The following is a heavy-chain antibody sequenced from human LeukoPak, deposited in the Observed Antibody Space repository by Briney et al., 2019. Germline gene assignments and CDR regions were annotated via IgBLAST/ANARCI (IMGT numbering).Heavy chain of an antibody. V-gene: IGHV1-18*01. CDR3: ARDPGGDNWNYYYYGMDV. CDR1: GYTFTSYG. CDR2: ISAYNGNT. Sequence: PGESLKISCKGSGYTFTSYGISWVRQAPGQGLEWMGWISAYNGNTNYAQKLQGRVTMTTDTSTSTAYMELRSLRSDDTAVYYCARDPGGDNWNYYYYGMDVWGQGTTVTVSS. D-gene: IGHD1-20*01. J-gene: IGHJ6*02.